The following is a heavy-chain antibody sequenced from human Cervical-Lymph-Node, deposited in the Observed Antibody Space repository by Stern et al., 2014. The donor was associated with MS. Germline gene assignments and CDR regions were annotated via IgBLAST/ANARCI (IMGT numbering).Heavy chain of an antibody. CDR3: ARGPLDSKKYLLGFDY. V-gene: IGHV3-30-3*01. CDR1: GFTFSNYN. CDR2: ISNDGSNK. D-gene: IGHD3-22*01. Sequence: VQLVESGGGVVQPGSSLRLSCAASGFTFSNYNLHWVRQAPGKGLQWVAVISNDGSNKYYADSLKSRFPLSQENYANQLILQMNSLRAEDTAVYYCARGPLDSKKYLLGFDYWGQGTLVTVSS. J-gene: IGHJ4*02.